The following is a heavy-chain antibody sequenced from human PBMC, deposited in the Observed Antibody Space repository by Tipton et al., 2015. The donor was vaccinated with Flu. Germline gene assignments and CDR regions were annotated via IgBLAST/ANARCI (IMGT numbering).Heavy chain of an antibody. J-gene: IGHJ5*02. Sequence: LRLSCTVSRDSMRSDYFWGWIRQAPGKGLEWIGNIHYSGSPHYNPSLKSRVTISIDTSKNQFSLKLSSVTAADMAVYYCARRDYSNYVSEPKNWFDPWGQGILVTVSS. V-gene: IGHV4-38-2*02. CDR2: IHYSGSP. CDR3: ARRDYSNYVSEPKNWFDP. CDR1: RDSMRSDYF. D-gene: IGHD4-11*01.